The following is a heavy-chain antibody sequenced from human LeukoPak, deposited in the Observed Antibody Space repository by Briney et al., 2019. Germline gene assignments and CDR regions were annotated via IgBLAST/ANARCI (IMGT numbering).Heavy chain of an antibody. Sequence: PSETLSLTCTVSGGSISSYYWSWIRQPAGKGLEWIGRIYTSGSTYYNPSLKSRVTISVDTSKNQFSLKLSSVTAADTAVYYCARDRGGYCTNGVCYPHAFDIWGQGTMVTVSS. D-gene: IGHD2-8*01. CDR2: IYTSGST. V-gene: IGHV4-4*07. CDR3: ARDRGGYCTNGVCYPHAFDI. CDR1: GGSISSYY. J-gene: IGHJ3*02.